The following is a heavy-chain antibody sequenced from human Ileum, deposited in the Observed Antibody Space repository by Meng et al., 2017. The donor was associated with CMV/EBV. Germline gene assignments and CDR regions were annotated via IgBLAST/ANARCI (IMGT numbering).Heavy chain of an antibody. D-gene: IGHD3-9*01. CDR2: FSYSGST. Sequence: QLHLQESGPGLVKPSETLSLTCTVSGDSISSSPYYWGWIRQPPGKGLEWIGSFSYSGSTYYNPSLKSRVTISVDTSKNQFSLKLSSVTAADAAMYYCARGRRYLFYWSQGTLVTVSS. CDR1: GDSISSSPYY. V-gene: IGHV4-39*01. CDR3: ARGRRYLFY. J-gene: IGHJ4*02.